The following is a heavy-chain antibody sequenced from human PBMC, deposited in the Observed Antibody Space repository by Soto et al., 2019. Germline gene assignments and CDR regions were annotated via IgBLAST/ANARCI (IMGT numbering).Heavy chain of an antibody. J-gene: IGHJ6*02. CDR3: ARAHYGDYGYGMDV. CDR1: GGSISSYY. V-gene: IGHV4-59*12. CDR2: IYYSGST. Sequence: PSETLSLTCTVSGGSISSYYWSWIRQPPGKGLEWIGYIYYSGSTYYNPSLKSRVTISVDRSKNQFSLKLSSVTAADTAVYYCARAHYGDYGYGMDVWGQATTVTAP. D-gene: IGHD4-17*01.